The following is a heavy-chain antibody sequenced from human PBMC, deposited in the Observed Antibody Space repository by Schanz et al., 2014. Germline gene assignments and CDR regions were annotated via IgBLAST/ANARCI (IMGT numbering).Heavy chain of an antibody. D-gene: IGHD1-26*01. J-gene: IGHJ4*02. V-gene: IGHV4-4*07. CDR3: VRGVGAWEQRIFDY. CDR2: IYSNGIS. CDR1: GGSINNYF. Sequence: QVHLQESGPGLVKPSETLSVTCTVSGGSINNYFWTWIRQPAGKGLEWIGRIYSNGISHYNPSLESRATMSVDKSKKEFSLRLTSLTAADTALYYCVRGVGAWEQRIFDYWGKGTLVTVSS.